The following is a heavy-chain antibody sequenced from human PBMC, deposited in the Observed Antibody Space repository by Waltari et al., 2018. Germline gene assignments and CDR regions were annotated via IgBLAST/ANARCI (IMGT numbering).Heavy chain of an antibody. CDR1: GFRFGTYW. V-gene: IGHV3-7*01. CDR3: ANSPVESGATGSVKPWGFDY. CDR2: IREDGSDK. D-gene: IGHD2-2*01. Sequence: EVQLVESGGGLVQPGGSLSLACKASGFRFGTYWMSWVRQAPGKGLEWVASIREDGSDKYYVDSVKGRFTISRDNAKTSLYLQMNSLRAEDTAVYFCANSPVESGATGSVKPWGFDYWGQGNLVTVSS. J-gene: IGHJ4*02.